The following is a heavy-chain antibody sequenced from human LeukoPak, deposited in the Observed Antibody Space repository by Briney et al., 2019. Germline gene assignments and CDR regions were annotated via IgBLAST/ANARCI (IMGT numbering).Heavy chain of an antibody. V-gene: IGHV3-43*02. CDR1: GFIFNDYA. CDR3: AKDSLEAAGNFDY. CDR2: ISGDGDST. Sequence: PGGPLRLSCVASGFIFNDYAMYWVRQLPGKGLEWVSLISGDGDSTYYEDSVKGRFSMSRDNRRNSVYLQMNSLRIEDTALYYCAKDSLEAAGNFDYWGQGTLVTVS. D-gene: IGHD1-14*01. J-gene: IGHJ4*02.